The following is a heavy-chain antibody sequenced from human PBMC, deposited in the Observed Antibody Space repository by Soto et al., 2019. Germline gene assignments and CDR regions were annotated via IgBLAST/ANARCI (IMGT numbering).Heavy chain of an antibody. CDR1: GGSISSGPYS. Sequence: QLQLQESGPRLVKPSETLSLTCTVSGGSISSGPYSWGWIRQPPGKGLEWIGTFYYSGSTHYNPSLGSRVTTSVDTSKEQFSLRVNSVTAADTAVYYCARLGGYCGATCYGSYAMDVWGQGTTVTVSS. D-gene: IGHD2-21*01. J-gene: IGHJ6*02. CDR2: FYYSGST. V-gene: IGHV4-39*01. CDR3: ARLGGYCGATCYGSYAMDV.